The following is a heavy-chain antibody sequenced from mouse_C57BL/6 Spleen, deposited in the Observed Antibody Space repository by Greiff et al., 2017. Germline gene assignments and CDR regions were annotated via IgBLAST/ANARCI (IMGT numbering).Heavy chain of an antibody. D-gene: IGHD1-1*01. CDR2: IYPGDGDT. CDR1: GYAFSSSW. Sequence: QVQLKQSGPELVKPGASVTISCKASGYAFSSSWMNWVKQRPGKGLEWIGRIYPGDGDTNYYGKFKGKATLTAGKASSITYMQLSRLTSEDSAVYSCARSDNGSRFDYWGKGTTLTVSS. CDR3: ARSDNGSRFDY. J-gene: IGHJ2*01. V-gene: IGHV1-82*01.